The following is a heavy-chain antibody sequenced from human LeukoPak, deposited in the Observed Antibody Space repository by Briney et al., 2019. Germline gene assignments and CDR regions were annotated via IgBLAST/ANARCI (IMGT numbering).Heavy chain of an antibody. J-gene: IGHJ3*02. Sequence: GGSLRLSCTASGFIFGDYGMSWFRQAPGKGLEWVGFIRSKAYGGTTEYAASVKGRFTISRDDSKSIAYLQMNSLKTEDTAEHYCTRDFLDNDDAFDIWGQGTMVTVSS. CDR3: TRDFLDNDDAFDI. V-gene: IGHV3-49*03. CDR2: IRSKAYGGTT. D-gene: IGHD3/OR15-3a*01. CDR1: GFIFGDYG.